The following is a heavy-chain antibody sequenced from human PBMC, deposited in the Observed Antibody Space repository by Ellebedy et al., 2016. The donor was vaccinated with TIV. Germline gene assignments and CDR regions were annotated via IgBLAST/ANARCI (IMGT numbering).Heavy chain of an antibody. CDR2: MKPDGSEI. Sequence: PRGSLRLSCAASGLTFSNYWMNWVRQAPGKGLEWVANMKPDGSEIYYVDSVKGRFTISRDNAKSALYLQMNNLRAEDTAVYYCARDTYRGHDYWGQGTLVTVSS. J-gene: IGHJ4*02. V-gene: IGHV3-7*03. D-gene: IGHD5-12*01. CDR3: ARDTYRGHDY. CDR1: GLTFSNYW.